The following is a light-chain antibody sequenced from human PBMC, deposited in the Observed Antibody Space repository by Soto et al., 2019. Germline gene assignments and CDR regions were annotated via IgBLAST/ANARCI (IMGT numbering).Light chain of an antibody. Sequence: AIRMTQSPSSFSASTGDRVTITCRASQGISSYLAWYQQKPGKAPKLLIYAASTLQSGVPSRFSGSGSGTDFTLTISFLQSEDFATYYCQPYYSHPWTFGQGTKVEIK. V-gene: IGKV1-8*01. J-gene: IGKJ1*01. CDR1: QGISSY. CDR3: QPYYSHPWT. CDR2: AAS.